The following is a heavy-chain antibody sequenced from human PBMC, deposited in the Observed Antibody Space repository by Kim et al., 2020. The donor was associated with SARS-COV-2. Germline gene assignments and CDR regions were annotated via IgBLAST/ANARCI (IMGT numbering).Heavy chain of an antibody. Sequence: SVKVSCKASGGTFSSYAISWVRQAPGQGLEWMGRIIPILGIANYAQKFQGRVTITADKSTSTAYMELSSLRSEDTAVYYCARGSGWSSYYFDYWGQGTLVTVSS. CDR2: IIPILGIA. D-gene: IGHD6-19*01. V-gene: IGHV1-69*04. CDR1: GGTFSSYA. J-gene: IGHJ4*02. CDR3: ARGSGWSSYYFDY.